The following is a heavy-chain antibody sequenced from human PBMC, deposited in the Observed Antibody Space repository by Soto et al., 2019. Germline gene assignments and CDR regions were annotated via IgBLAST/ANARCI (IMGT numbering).Heavy chain of an antibody. CDR1: GFTFSSHG. Sequence: QLQLVESGGGVVQPGRSLRLSCAASGFTFSSHGMHWVRQAPGKGLEWVAVIWYDGSNKYYEGSVKGRFTISRDNSKNTLYLQMNSPRAEDTAVYYCARGVGNYYYGMDVWGQGTTVTVSS. CDR3: ARGVGNYYYGMDV. CDR2: IWYDGSNK. J-gene: IGHJ6*02. D-gene: IGHD3-10*01. V-gene: IGHV3-33*01.